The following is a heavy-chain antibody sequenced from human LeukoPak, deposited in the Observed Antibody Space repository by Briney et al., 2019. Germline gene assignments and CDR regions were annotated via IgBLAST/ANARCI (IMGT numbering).Heavy chain of an antibody. CDR2: IYNDGST. Sequence: GGSLRLSCAASGLTVSSSYMSWVRQAPGKGLEWVSIIYNDGSTYYADSMKGRFTISRDNSKNTLYLQVNSLRAEDTAMYYCARNILFAFDIWGQGTMVTGSS. CDR1: GLTVSSSY. V-gene: IGHV3-53*01. CDR3: ARNILFAFDI. J-gene: IGHJ3*02.